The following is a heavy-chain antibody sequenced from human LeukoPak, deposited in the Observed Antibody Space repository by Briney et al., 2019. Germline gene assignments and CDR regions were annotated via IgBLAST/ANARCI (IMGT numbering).Heavy chain of an antibody. Sequence: PGGSLRLSCAASGFTFSSYAMHWVRQAPGKGLEWVAVISYDGSNKYYADSVKGRFTISRDNSKNTLYLRMNSLRAEDTAVYYCARGHDAFDIWGQGTMVTVSS. CDR1: GFTFSSYA. CDR2: ISYDGSNK. J-gene: IGHJ3*02. V-gene: IGHV3-30-3*01. CDR3: ARGHDAFDI.